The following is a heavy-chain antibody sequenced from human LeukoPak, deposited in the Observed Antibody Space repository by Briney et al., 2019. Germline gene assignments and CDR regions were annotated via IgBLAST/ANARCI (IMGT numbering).Heavy chain of an antibody. J-gene: IGHJ4*02. CDR1: GASISSGFYY. CDR3: ARDPDFWSGYYNFDY. Sequence: PSQTLSLTCTVSGASISSGFYYWSWIRQPAGKGLEWIGRIYTSGSTYYNPSLKSRVTISVDTSKNQFSLKLNSVTAADTAVYYCARDPDFWSGYYNFDYWGQGTLVTVSS. CDR2: IYTSGST. V-gene: IGHV4-61*02. D-gene: IGHD3-3*01.